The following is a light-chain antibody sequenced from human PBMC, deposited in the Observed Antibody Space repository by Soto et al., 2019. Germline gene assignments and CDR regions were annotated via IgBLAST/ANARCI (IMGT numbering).Light chain of an antibody. V-gene: IGKV1-39*01. J-gene: IGKJ5*01. CDR2: SAS. Sequence: DIQMTQSPSSLSASVGDRVTITCRASQTISSHLNWYQQKPGIAPKLLIYSASSLQSGVPSRFSGSGSGTDFPLTISTLQPEDFATYYCQQYYSTPITFGQGTRLEIK. CDR1: QTISSH. CDR3: QQYYSTPIT.